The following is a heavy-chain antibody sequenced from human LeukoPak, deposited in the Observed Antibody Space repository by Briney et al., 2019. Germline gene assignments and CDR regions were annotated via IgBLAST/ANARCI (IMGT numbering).Heavy chain of an antibody. CDR2: IKQDGSKK. V-gene: IGHV3-7*04. D-gene: IGHD5-24*01. J-gene: IGHJ4*02. CDR3: TRVGYIDEGIDY. Sequence: QPGGSLRLSCVASGFPFSSYWMTWVRQAPGKGLEWVANIKQDGSKKSDVDSVKGRFTISRDNAKNSLYLQMNSLRAEDTAIYYCTRVGYIDEGIDYWGQGTLVTVSS. CDR1: GFPFSSYW.